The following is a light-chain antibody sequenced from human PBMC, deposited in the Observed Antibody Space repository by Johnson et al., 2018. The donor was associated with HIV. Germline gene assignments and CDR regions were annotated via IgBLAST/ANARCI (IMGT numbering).Light chain of an antibody. CDR3: GTWDSSLGAHYA. CDR2: ENN. Sequence: HSVLTQPPSVSAAPGQKVTISCYGSSSNIGNNYVSRYQQLPGTAPKLLIYENNKRPSGIPDRFSGSKSGTSATLGITGLQTGDEADYYCGTWDSSLGAHYAFGSGTRVTVL. J-gene: IGLJ1*01. CDR1: SSNIGNNY. V-gene: IGLV1-51*02.